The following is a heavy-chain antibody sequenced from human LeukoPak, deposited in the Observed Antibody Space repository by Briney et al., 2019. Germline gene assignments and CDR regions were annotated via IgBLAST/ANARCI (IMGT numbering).Heavy chain of an antibody. CDR3: ARDREMATRLHDAFDI. V-gene: IGHV3-7*01. CDR2: IKQDGSEK. Sequence: PGGSLRLSCAASGFTFSSYWMSWVRQAPGKGLEWVANIKQDGSEKYYVDSVKGRFTISRDNAKNSLYLQMNSLRAEDTAVYYCARDREMATRLHDAFDIWGQGTMVTVSS. J-gene: IGHJ3*02. CDR1: GFTFSSYW. D-gene: IGHD5-24*01.